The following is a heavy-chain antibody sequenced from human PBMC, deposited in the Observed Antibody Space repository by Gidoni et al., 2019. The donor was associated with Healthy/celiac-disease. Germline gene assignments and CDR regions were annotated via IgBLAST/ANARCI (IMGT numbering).Heavy chain of an antibody. V-gene: IGHV3-11*06. J-gene: IGHJ4*02. D-gene: IGHD2-21*02. Sequence: QVQLVAPGGGLVKPGGSLRLSCAASGFPFSDYYMSWIRQAPGKGLEWVSYISSSSSYTNYADSVKGRFTISRDNAKNSLYLQMNSLRAEDTAVYYCARASAYCGGDCYEFDYWGQGTLVTVSS. CDR2: ISSSSSYT. CDR3: ARASAYCGGDCYEFDY. CDR1: GFPFSDYY.